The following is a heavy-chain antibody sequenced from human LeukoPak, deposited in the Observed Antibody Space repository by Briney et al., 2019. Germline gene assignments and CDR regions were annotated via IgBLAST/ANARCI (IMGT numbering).Heavy chain of an antibody. CDR1: GFTFSSYW. Sequence: GGSLRLSCAASGFTFSSYWMSWVRQAPGKGLEWVANIKQDGSEKYYVDSVKGRFTISRDNAKKSLYLQMNSLRAEDTAVYYCASYKWLFESVDYWGQGTLVTVSS. CDR2: IKQDGSEK. J-gene: IGHJ4*02. D-gene: IGHD3-22*01. V-gene: IGHV3-7*01. CDR3: ASYKWLFESVDY.